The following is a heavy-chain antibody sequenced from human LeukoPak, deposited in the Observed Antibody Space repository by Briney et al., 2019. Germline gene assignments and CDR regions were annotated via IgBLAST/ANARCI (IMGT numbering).Heavy chain of an antibody. CDR2: VNHSGST. Sequence: PSETLSLTCAVYGGSLSGYYWSWIRQPPGKGLEWIGEVNHSGSTNHNPPLKSRVTISVDTSKNQFSLKLTSVTAADTAVYYCARASSGYYPYHYWGQGTLVTVSA. J-gene: IGHJ4*02. CDR1: GGSLSGYY. V-gene: IGHV4-34*01. CDR3: ARASSGYYPYHY. D-gene: IGHD3-22*01.